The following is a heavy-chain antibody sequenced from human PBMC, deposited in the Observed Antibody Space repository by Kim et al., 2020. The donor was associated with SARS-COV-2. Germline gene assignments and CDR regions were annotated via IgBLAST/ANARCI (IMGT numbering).Heavy chain of an antibody. Sequence: ASVKVSCKASGYMFTNYGITWVRQAPGQGLEWMGWIGAYNGNTNYAQKLQGRVTMTTEKSTSTAYMELRSLRSDDTAVYYCARSSITFGGAPVWYWGQGT. J-gene: IGHJ4*02. CDR2: IGAYNGNT. V-gene: IGHV1-18*01. CDR1: GYMFTNYG. D-gene: IGHD3-16*01. CDR3: ARSSITFGGAPVWY.